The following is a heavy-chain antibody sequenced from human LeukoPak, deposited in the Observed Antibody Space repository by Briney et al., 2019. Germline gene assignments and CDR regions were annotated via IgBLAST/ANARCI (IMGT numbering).Heavy chain of an antibody. J-gene: IGHJ4*02. CDR3: AKDQSHMVPRLGYFDY. CDR1: GFTFSSYA. D-gene: IGHD4/OR15-4a*01. CDR2: ISGSGGST. Sequence: GGSLRLSCAASGFTFSSYAMSWVRQAPGKGLEWVSGISGSGGSTYYADSVKGRFTISRDNSKNTLYLQMNSLRAEDTAVYYCAKDQSHMVPRLGYFDYWGQGTLVTVSS. V-gene: IGHV3-23*01.